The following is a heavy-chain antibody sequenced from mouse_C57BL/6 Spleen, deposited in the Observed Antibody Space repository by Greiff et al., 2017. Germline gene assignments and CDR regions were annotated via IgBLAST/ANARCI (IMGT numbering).Heavy chain of an antibody. V-gene: IGHV1-52*01. D-gene: IGHD2-12*01. Sequence: QVQLQQPGAELVRPGSSVKLSCKASGYTFTSYWMHWVKQRPIQGLEWIGNIDPSDSETHYNQKFKDKATLTVDKSSSTAYMQLSSLTSEDSAVYYCARLRRVGYFDVWGTGTTVTVSS. CDR1: GYTFTSYW. J-gene: IGHJ1*03. CDR2: IDPSDSET. CDR3: ARLRRVGYFDV.